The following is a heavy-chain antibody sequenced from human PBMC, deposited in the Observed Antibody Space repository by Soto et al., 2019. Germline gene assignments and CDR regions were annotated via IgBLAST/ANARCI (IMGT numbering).Heavy chain of an antibody. D-gene: IGHD2-15*01. V-gene: IGHV3-23*01. CDR2: ISGSGGST. CDR1: GFTFSSYA. Sequence: GGSLRLSCAASGFTFSSYAMSWVRQAPGKGLEWVSAISGSGGSTYYADSVKGRFTISRDNSKNTLYLQMNSLRAEDTAVYYCAKEYCSGGSCYGYFQYWGQGTLVTVSS. J-gene: IGHJ1*01. CDR3: AKEYCSGGSCYGYFQY.